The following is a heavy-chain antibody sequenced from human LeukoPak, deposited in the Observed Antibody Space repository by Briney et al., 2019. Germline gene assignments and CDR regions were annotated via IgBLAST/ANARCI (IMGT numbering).Heavy chain of an antibody. CDR3: ARASNWFDP. J-gene: IGHJ5*02. CDR1: GGSFSGYY. V-gene: IGHV4-34*01. Sequence: SETLSLTCPVYGGSFSGYYWSWIRQPPGKGLEWIGEINHSGSTNYNPSLKSRVTISVDTSKNQFSLKLSSVTAADTAVYYCARASNWFDPWGQGTLVTVSS. CDR2: INHSGST.